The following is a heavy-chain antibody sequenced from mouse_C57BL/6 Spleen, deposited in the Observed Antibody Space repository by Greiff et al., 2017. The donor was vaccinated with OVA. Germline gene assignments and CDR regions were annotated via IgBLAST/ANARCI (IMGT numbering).Heavy chain of an antibody. V-gene: IGHV1-54*01. D-gene: IGHD2-1*01. CDR3: ARSRVTEGFAY. J-gene: IGHJ3*01. Sequence: VQLKESGAELVRPGTSVKVSCKASGYAFTNYLIEWVKQRPGQGLEWIGVINPGSGGTNYNEKFKGKATLTADKSSSTAYMQLSSLTSEDSAVYFCARSRVTEGFAYWGQGTLVTVSA. CDR1: GYAFTNYL. CDR2: INPGSGGT.